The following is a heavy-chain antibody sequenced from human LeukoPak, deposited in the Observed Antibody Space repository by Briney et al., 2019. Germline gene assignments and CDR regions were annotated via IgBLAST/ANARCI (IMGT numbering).Heavy chain of an antibody. Sequence: SVKVSCKASGGTFSSYAISWVRQAPGQGLEWMGRIIPIFGTANYAQKFQGRVTITTDESTSTAYMELSSLRSEDTAVYYCARDESIAVDNPLDYWGQGTLVTVSS. D-gene: IGHD6-19*01. CDR3: ARDESIAVDNPLDY. J-gene: IGHJ4*02. CDR2: IIPIFGTA. CDR1: GGTFSSYA. V-gene: IGHV1-69*05.